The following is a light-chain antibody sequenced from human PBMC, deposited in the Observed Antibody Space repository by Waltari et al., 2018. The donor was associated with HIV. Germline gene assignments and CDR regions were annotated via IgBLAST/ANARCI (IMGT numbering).Light chain of an antibody. J-gene: IGLJ2*01. V-gene: IGLV7-46*01. Sequence: QAVVTQEPSLSVSPGGTVTLTCGPSTGPVNSGNYTYWFQQKPGQAPRTLIYDTNKKHSWTPARFSGSLLGGKAALTLSGAQPEDEAEYYCLVSYSGAHVLFGGGTKLTVL. CDR1: TGPVNSGNY. CDR3: LVSYSGAHVL. CDR2: DTN.